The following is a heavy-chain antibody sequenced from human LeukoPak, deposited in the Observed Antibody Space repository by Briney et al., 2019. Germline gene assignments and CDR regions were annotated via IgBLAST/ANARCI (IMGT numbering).Heavy chain of an antibody. J-gene: IGHJ4*02. CDR3: ARLDFWSGHRDY. CDR2: IYYSGST. V-gene: IGHV4-39*01. CDR1: GGSISSSSYY. D-gene: IGHD3-3*01. Sequence: SETLSLTXTVSGGSISSSSYYWGWIRQPPGKGLEWIGSIYYSGSTYYNPPLKSRVTISVDTSKNQFSLKLSSVTAADTAVYYCARLDFWSGHRDYWGQGTLVTVSS.